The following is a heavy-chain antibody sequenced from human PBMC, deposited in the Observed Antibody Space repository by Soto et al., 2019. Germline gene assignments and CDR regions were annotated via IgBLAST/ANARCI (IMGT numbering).Heavy chain of an antibody. CDR3: GGGGAYIFYGDPA. CDR2: IKEDGTEK. D-gene: IGHD4-17*01. Sequence: EVQLVESGGGLVQPGGSLRLSCVASGFSFDTHWMTWVRQAPGKGLEWVANIKEDGTEKNYVDSVKGRFSISRDNAKNQVYRQGNGLGGEGPGGDYCGGGGAYIFYGDPAGGQGILVTVSS. CDR1: GFSFDTHW. J-gene: IGHJ4*02. V-gene: IGHV3-7*04.